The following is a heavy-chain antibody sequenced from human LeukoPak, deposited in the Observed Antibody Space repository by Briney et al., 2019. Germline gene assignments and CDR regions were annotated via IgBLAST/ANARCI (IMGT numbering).Heavy chain of an antibody. V-gene: IGHV4-39*07. CDR1: GGSISSSSYY. Sequence: NPSETLSLTCTVSGGSISSSSYYWGWIRQPPGKGLEWIGSIYYSGSTYYNPSLKSRVTISVDTSKNQFSLKLSSVTAADTAVYYCARREGYGEFDYWGQGTLVTVSS. J-gene: IGHJ4*02. CDR2: IYYSGST. CDR3: ARREGYGEFDY. D-gene: IGHD4-17*01.